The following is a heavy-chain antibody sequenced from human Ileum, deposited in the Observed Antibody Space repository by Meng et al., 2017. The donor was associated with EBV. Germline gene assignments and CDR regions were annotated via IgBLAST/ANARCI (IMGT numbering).Heavy chain of an antibody. CDR2: TSHSGST. CDR3: ASSDYYRSDY. Sequence: HGQLQESGPGLVTPSATPSLTCAVSGGSSSRSDWWSWGRQPPGKGLEWIGETSHSGSTNYSPSLKSRVTISLDKSKNQLSLKLNSVTAADTAVYYCASSDYYRSDYWGQGTLVTVSS. D-gene: IGHD3-22*01. CDR1: GGSSSRSDW. J-gene: IGHJ4*02. V-gene: IGHV4-4*02.